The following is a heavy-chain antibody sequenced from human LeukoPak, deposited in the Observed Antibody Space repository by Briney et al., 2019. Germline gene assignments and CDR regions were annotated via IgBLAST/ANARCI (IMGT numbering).Heavy chain of an antibody. V-gene: IGHV4-38-2*02. CDR2: IYNTGST. CDR3: ARGTRD. J-gene: IGHJ4*02. CDR1: GYSINSGYY. Sequence: SETLSLTCTVSGYSINSGYYWAWIRQPPGKGLEWIGFIYNTGSTYYNPSLKSRVTISVDTSKNQFSLKLSSVTAADTAVYYCARGTRDWGQGTLVTVSS.